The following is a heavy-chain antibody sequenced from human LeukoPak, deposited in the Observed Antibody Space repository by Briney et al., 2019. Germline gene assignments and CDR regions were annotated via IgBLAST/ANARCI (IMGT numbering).Heavy chain of an antibody. J-gene: IGHJ6*03. CDR3: ARLRFYNNNPAYMDV. V-gene: IGHV3-48*04. CDR1: GFTFSSYS. D-gene: IGHD3-10*01. Sequence: GGSLRLSCAASGFTFSSYSMNWVRQAPGKGLEWVSYISSSSSTIYYADSVKGRFTISRDNAKNSLYLQMNSLRAEDTAVYFCARLRFYNNNPAYMDVWGKGTTVTVSS. CDR2: ISSSSSTI.